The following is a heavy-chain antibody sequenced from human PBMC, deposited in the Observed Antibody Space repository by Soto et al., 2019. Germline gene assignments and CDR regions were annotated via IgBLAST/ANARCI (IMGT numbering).Heavy chain of an antibody. CDR3: ASEVDTGYGMDV. V-gene: IGHV1-69*01. J-gene: IGHJ6*02. D-gene: IGHD5-18*01. CDR2: IIPTFGTA. Sequence: QVQLVQSGAEVTKPGSSVKVSCKASGGTFSSYAISWVRQAPGQGLEWMGGIIPTFGTANYAQKFQGRVTITADESTSTAYRELSSLRSEDTAVYYCASEVDTGYGMDVGGQGTTVTVSS. CDR1: GGTFSSYA.